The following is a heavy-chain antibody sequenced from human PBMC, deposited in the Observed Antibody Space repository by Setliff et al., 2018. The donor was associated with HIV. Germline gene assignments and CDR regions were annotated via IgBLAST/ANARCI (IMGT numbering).Heavy chain of an antibody. J-gene: IGHJ6*03. CDR1: GFNFGSHG. CDR2: IRHDGSSA. D-gene: IGHD2-21*01. Sequence: GGSLRLSCAASGFNFGSHGMYWVRQAPGKGLEWVAFIRHDGSSAYYADSVRGRFTMSRDNSKNTHYLDMNSLRLDDTAVYYCAKGWRPVDVVSSIVRYYFYMGVWGKGATVTVSS. CDR3: AKGWRPVDVVSSIVRYYFYMGV. V-gene: IGHV3-30*02.